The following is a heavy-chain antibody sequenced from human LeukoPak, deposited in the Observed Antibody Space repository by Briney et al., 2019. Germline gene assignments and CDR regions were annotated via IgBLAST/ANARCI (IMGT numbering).Heavy chain of an antibody. J-gene: IGHJ1*01. CDR3: AREGLMGGSGSYGYFQH. CDR2: IKQDGSEK. CDR1: GFTFSSYW. Sequence: GGSLRLSCAASGFTFSSYWISWVRQAPGKGLEWVANIKQDGSEKYYVDSVKGRFTISRDNAKNSLYLEMNSLRAEDTAVNYCAREGLMGGSGSYGYFQHWGQGTLVTVSS. D-gene: IGHD3-10*01. V-gene: IGHV3-7*01.